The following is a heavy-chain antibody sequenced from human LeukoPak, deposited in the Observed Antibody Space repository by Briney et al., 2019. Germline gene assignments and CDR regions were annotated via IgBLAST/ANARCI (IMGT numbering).Heavy chain of an antibody. Sequence: GGSLRLSCAASGFTFSSYSMNWVRQAPGKGLEWVSSISSSSSYIYYADSVKGRFTISRDNAKNSLYLQMNSLRAEDTAVYYCARAGVRFLDPDSYYSDYWGQGTLVTVSS. J-gene: IGHJ4*02. V-gene: IGHV3-21*01. CDR3: ARAGVRFLDPDSYYSDY. D-gene: IGHD3-3*01. CDR1: GFTFSSYS. CDR2: ISSSSSYI.